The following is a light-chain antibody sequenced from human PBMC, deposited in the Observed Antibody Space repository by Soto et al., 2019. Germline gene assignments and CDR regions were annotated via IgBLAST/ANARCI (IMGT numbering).Light chain of an antibody. CDR3: QQRSNWLT. J-gene: IGKJ4*01. V-gene: IGKV3-11*01. CDR1: QSVSSY. Sequence: EIVLTQSPATLSLSPGERATLSCRASQSVSSYLAWYQQKPGQAPRLLIYDASNRATGIPARFSGSGSGTDFTLTISSLEPDDFAVYYCQQRSNWLTFGGGTKVEI. CDR2: DAS.